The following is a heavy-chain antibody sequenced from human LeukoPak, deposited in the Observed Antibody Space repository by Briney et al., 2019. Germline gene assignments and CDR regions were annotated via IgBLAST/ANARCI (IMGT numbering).Heavy chain of an antibody. D-gene: IGHD3-22*01. V-gene: IGHV4-59*08. J-gene: IGHJ3*02. CDR2: IYYSGST. CDR1: GGSITGYY. Sequence: PPETLSLTCTVSGGSITGYYWSWIRQPPGKGLEWIGYIYYSGSTNYTPSLKSRVTISVDTSKNQFSLKLSSVTAADTAVYYCARHEDTADSSSPLDAFDIWGQGTMVTVSS. CDR3: ARHEDTADSSSPLDAFDI.